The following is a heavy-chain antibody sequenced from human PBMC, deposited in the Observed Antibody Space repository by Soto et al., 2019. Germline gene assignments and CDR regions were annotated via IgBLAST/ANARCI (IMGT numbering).Heavy chain of an antibody. CDR1: GFTFGEYA. J-gene: IGHJ4*02. Sequence: GGSVRLSCTASGFTFGEYAMSWFRQAPGKGLEWVGYIRSKSFGGTTEYAASVKGRFTISRDDSKSIAYLQMDSLETEDAAVYYCTRRQYLDYWGQGILVTVSS. CDR2: IRSKSFGGTT. V-gene: IGHV3-49*03. CDR3: TRRQYLDY.